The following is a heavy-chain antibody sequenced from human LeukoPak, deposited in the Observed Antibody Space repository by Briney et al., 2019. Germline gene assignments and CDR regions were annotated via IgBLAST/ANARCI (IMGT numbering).Heavy chain of an antibody. CDR3: AREPNFTSWRYPIDY. CDR2: IIPIFGTA. Sequence: GASVKVSCKASGGTFSSYAISWVRQAPGQGLEWMGGIIPIFGTANYAQKFQGRVTITADKSTSTAYMELSSLRSEDTAVYYCAREPNFTSWRYPIDYWGQGTLVTVSS. V-gene: IGHV1-69*06. CDR1: GGTFSSYA. D-gene: IGHD5-12*01. J-gene: IGHJ4*02.